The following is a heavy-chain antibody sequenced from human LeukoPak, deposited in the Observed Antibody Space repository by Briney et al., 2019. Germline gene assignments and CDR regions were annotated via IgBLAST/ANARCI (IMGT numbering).Heavy chain of an antibody. CDR1: GFTFSSYA. V-gene: IGHV3-30-3*01. Sequence: PGGSLRLSCAASGFTFSSYAMHWVRQAPGKGLEWVAVISYDGSNKYYADSVQGRFTISRDNSKNTLYLQMNSLRAEDTAVYYCARSSKSRDYWGQGTLVTVSS. CDR3: ARSSKSRDY. J-gene: IGHJ4*02. CDR2: ISYDGSNK.